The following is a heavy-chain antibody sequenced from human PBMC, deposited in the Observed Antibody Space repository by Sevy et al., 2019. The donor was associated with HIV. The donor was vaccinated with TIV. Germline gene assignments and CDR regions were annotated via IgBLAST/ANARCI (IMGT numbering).Heavy chain of an antibody. Sequence: GGSLRLSCAASGFTFSSYAMSWVRQAPGKGLEWVSAISGSGGSTYYADSVKGRFTISRENSKNTLYLQMNSLGAEDTAVYYCAKDRAGAMVRAFDIWGQGTMVTVSS. D-gene: IGHD5-18*01. CDR3: AKDRAGAMVRAFDI. CDR2: ISGSGGST. J-gene: IGHJ3*02. CDR1: GFTFSSYA. V-gene: IGHV3-23*01.